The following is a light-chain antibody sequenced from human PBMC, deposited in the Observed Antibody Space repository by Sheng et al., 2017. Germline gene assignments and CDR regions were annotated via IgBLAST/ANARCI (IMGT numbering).Light chain of an antibody. Sequence: DIPMTQSPSTLSASVGDRVTIACRAAQNINNWLAWYQQKPGKAPKLLIYKASTLQSGVPSRFSGSGSGTEFTLTISSLQPEDFATYYCLQHGIYPYTFGQGTKLEI. CDR1: QNINNW. CDR2: KAS. J-gene: IGKJ2*01. V-gene: IGKV1-5*03. CDR3: LQHGIYPYT.